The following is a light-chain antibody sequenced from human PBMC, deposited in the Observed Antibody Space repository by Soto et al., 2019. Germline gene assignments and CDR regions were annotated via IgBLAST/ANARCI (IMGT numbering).Light chain of an antibody. CDR2: DAS. V-gene: IGKV3-11*01. CDR1: QSVSSY. Sequence: EIVLTQSPATLSLSPGERATLSCRASQSVSSYLAWYQQKPGQAPRLLIYDASNRATGIPARFSGSGSGTDFTLTISSLEPEDFAVYYCQHQGTFGQGTKVDIK. CDR3: QHQGT. J-gene: IGKJ1*01.